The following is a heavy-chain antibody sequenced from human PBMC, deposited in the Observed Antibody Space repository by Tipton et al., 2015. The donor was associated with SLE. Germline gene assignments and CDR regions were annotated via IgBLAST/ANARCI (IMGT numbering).Heavy chain of an antibody. D-gene: IGHD3-10*01. J-gene: IGHJ4*02. V-gene: IGHV3-21*03. CDR1: GFTFSSYS. CDR3: AREFYGSGSYYNY. CDR2: ISSSSSYI. Sequence: SLRLSCAASGFTFSSYSMNWVRQAPGKGLEWVSSISSSSSYIYYADSVRGRFTISRDNAKNSLYLQMNGLRAEDTAVYYCAREFYGSGSYYNYWGQGTLVTVSS.